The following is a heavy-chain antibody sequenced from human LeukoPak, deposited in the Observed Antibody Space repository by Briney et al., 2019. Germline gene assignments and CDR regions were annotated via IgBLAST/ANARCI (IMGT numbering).Heavy chain of an antibody. D-gene: IGHD2-2*01. CDR2: IRYDGSNK. CDR1: GFTFSSYG. J-gene: IGHJ6*03. V-gene: IGHV3-30*02. Sequence: PGGSLRLSCAASGFTFSSYGMHWVRQAPGKGLEWVAFIRYDGSNKYYADSVKGRFTISRDNSKNTLYLQMNSLRAEDTAVYYCAKRYCSSTSGLYYYYMDVWGKGTTVTVSS. CDR3: AKRYCSSTSGLYYYYMDV.